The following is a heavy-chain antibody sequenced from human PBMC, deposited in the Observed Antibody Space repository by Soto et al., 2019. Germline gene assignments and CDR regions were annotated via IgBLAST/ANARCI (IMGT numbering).Heavy chain of an antibody. Sequence: SLRLFCAASGFTFDDYAMHWVRQAPGKGREWVSGISWNSGSIGYADSVKGRFTISRDNAKNSLYLQMNSLRAEDTALYYCAKDYPPYSSRSLGYAFDIWGRGTMVTVSS. CDR2: ISWNSGSI. V-gene: IGHV3-9*01. D-gene: IGHD6-13*01. J-gene: IGHJ3*02. CDR1: GFTFDDYA. CDR3: AKDYPPYSSRSLGYAFDI.